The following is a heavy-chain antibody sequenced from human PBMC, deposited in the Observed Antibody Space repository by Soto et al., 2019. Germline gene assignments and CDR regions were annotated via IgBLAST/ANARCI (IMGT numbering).Heavy chain of an antibody. CDR2: ISGSVGST. CDR3: AKVSSTFVNPGDALDI. J-gene: IGHJ3*02. Sequence: FSSYAMSWVRQAPGKGLEWVSAISGSVGSTYYADSVKGRFTISRDNSKNTLYLQMNSLRAEDTAVYYCAKVSSTFVNPGDALDIWGQGTMVTVSS. CDR1: FSSYA. D-gene: IGHD6-6*01. V-gene: IGHV3-23*01.